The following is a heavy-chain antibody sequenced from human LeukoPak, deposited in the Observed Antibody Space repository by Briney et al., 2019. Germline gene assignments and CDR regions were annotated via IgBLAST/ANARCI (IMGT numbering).Heavy chain of an antibody. Sequence: GGSQRLSCAGSGFTFSNYVMSWVRQAPGKGLEWVSCVSGSGGRGATYYTDSVKGRFTISRDNAKNTMYLQMNSLSGEDTAIYYCAKDIAASGLPRIFDFWGQGTLVTVSS. D-gene: IGHD6-13*01. CDR1: GFTFSNYV. V-gene: IGHV3-23*01. CDR3: AKDIAASGLPRIFDF. J-gene: IGHJ4*02. CDR2: VSGSGGRGAT.